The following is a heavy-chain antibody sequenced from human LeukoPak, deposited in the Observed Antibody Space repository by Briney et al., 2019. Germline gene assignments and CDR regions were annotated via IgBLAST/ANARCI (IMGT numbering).Heavy chain of an antibody. V-gene: IGHV1-8*01. CDR2: MNPNSGNT. Sequence: GASVKVTCKTSGYTFSTSDINWVRQAPGQGLEWMGWMNPNSGNTGYAQKFQGRVTMTRNSSISTAYMELSSLKSEDTAVYYCAKDRYGDYEAPFHYYMDAWGRGTTVTVSS. CDR3: AKDRYGDYEAPFHYYMDA. D-gene: IGHD5-12*01. J-gene: IGHJ6*03. CDR1: GYTFSTSD.